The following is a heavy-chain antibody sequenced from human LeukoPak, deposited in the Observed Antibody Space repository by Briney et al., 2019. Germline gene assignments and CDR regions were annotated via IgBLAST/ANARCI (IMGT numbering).Heavy chain of an antibody. V-gene: IGHV1-46*01. CDR2: INPSGGST. J-gene: IGHJ4*02. D-gene: IGHD3-9*01. Sequence: ASVKVSCKASGYTFTSYYMHWVRQAPGQGLERMGIINPSGGSTSYAQKFQGRVTMTRDTSTSTVYMELNSLRSEDTAVYHCARGPSILTDYWGQGTLVTVSS. CDR1: GYTFTSYY. CDR3: ARGPSILTDY.